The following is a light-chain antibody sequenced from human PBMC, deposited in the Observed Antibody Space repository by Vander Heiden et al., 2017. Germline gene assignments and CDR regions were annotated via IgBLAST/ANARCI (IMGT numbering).Light chain of an antibody. CDR1: QSVSSY. CDR3: QHHSASRS. J-gene: IGKJ4*01. Sequence: EIALRQSPATLSVSPGERATLSCRDSQSVSSYLEWYQHKPGQAPRLLLYDASNMATGIPDKCSGSGFGTDFTRTSSSRENEDFAGYNGQHHSASRSFGGGTKVXIK. V-gene: IGKV3-11*01. CDR2: DAS.